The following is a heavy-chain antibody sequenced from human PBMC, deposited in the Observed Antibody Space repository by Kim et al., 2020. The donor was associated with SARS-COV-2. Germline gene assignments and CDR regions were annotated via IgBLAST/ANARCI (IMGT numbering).Heavy chain of an antibody. D-gene: IGHD2-2*01. J-gene: IGHJ5*02. Sequence: GESLKISCKGSGYSFTSYWISWVRQMPGKGLEWMGRIDPSDSYTNYSPSFQGHVTISADKSISTAYLQWSSLKASDTAMYYCARHFRYCSSTSCHNTGWFDPWGQGTLAT. V-gene: IGHV5-10-1*01. CDR1: GYSFTSYW. CDR3: ARHFRYCSSTSCHNTGWFDP. CDR2: IDPSDSYT.